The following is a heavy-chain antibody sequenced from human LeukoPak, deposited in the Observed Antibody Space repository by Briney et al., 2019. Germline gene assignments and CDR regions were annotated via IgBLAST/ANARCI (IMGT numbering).Heavy chain of an antibody. CDR1: GFTVSSNY. J-gene: IGHJ4*02. V-gene: IGHV3-53*01. Sequence: GGSLRLSCAASGFTVSSNYMSWVRQAPGKGLEWVSVIYSGGSTYYADSVKGRFTISRDNSKNTLYLQMNSLRAEDTAVYYCARKVTGSGEIDYWGQGTLVTVSS. CDR3: ARKVTGSGEIDY. D-gene: IGHD2-15*01. CDR2: IYSGGST.